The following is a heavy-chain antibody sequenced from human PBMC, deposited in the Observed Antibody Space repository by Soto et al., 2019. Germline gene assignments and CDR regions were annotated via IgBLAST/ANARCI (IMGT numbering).Heavy chain of an antibody. CDR3: AREGHMITFGGGGDY. D-gene: IGHD3-16*01. CDR1: GYTFTRYG. Sequence: QVQLVQSGAEVKKPGASVKVSCKASGYTFTRYGISWVRQAPGQGLEWMGWISAYNGNTNYAQKLQGRVTMTTDTSTSTAYMELRSLRSDDTAVYSCAREGHMITFGGGGDYWGQGTLVTVSS. J-gene: IGHJ4*02. CDR2: ISAYNGNT. V-gene: IGHV1-18*01.